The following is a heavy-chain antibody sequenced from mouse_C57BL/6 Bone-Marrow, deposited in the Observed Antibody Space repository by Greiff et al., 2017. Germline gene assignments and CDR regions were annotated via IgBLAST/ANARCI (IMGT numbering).Heavy chain of an antibody. Sequence: EVKLMVSGGGLVQPGGSMKLSCAASGFTFSDAWMDWVRQSPEKGLEWVAEIRNKANNHATYYAESVKGRFTISRDDSKSSVYLQMNSLRAEDTGIYYCTRDIVTKVHWYFDVWGTGTTVTVSS. V-gene: IGHV6-6*01. CDR3: TRDIVTKVHWYFDV. CDR2: IRNKANNHAT. CDR1: GFTFSDAW. D-gene: IGHD2-5*01. J-gene: IGHJ1*03.